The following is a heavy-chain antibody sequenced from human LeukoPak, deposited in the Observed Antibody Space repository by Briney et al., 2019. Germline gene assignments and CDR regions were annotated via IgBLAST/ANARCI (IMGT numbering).Heavy chain of an antibody. V-gene: IGHV1-46*01. D-gene: IGHD3-10*01. Sequence: ASVNVSGKASRYTVTRYYMHWVRQAPGQGREGRGIINPSGGRTRYAQKFQGRVTMTRDKSTSTVYMELSSLRYEDTAVYYCARARGYYYGSGSPGEYMDVWGKGTTVTVSS. J-gene: IGHJ6*03. CDR2: INPSGGRT. CDR1: RYTVTRYY. CDR3: ARARGYYYGSGSPGEYMDV.